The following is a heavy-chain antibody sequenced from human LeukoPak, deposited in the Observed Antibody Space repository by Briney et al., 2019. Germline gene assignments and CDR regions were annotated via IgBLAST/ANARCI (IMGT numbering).Heavy chain of an antibody. D-gene: IGHD3-3*01. V-gene: IGHV3-11*04. CDR1: GFTFSDYY. CDR3: ARDGMVTYYNFWSGPDY. Sequence: GGSLRLSCAASGFTFSDYYMSWIRQAPGKGLGWVSYISSSGSTIYYADSVKGRFTISRDNAKNSLYLQMNSLRAEDTAVYYCARDGMVTYYNFWSGPDYWGQGTLVTVSS. J-gene: IGHJ4*02. CDR2: ISSSGSTI.